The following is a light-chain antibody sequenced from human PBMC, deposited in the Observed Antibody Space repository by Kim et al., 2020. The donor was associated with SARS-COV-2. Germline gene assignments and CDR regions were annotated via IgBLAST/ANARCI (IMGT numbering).Light chain of an antibody. CDR3: HSYVRDNHWV. CDR1: SGSIGTNY. J-gene: IGLJ3*02. V-gene: IGLV6-57*03. Sequence: TLTTSCSRSSGSIGTNYVQCYQQRPDSAPTSVIYADNQGPSGISDRFSAFIDTSSNSASLSISGLRTEDESDYYCHSYVRDNHWVFGGGTQLTVL. CDR2: ADN.